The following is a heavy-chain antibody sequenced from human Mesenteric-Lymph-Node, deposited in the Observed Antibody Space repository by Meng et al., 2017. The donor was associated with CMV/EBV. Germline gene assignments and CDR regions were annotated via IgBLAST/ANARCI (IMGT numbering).Heavy chain of an antibody. Sequence: GGSLRLSCETFGFTFSSYGMHWVRLAPGKGLEWVAFLRYDGSNEYYEDSVKGRFTISRDNSKSTLYLQMDSLRLEDTAMYYCAKIGSAGTYFDLWGQGTLVTVSS. D-gene: IGHD1-7*01. CDR3: AKIGSAGTYFDL. J-gene: IGHJ4*02. CDR2: LRYDGSNE. V-gene: IGHV3-30*02. CDR1: GFTFSSYG.